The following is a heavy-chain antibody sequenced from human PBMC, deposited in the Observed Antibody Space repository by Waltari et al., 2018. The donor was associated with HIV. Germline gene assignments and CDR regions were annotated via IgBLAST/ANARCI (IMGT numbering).Heavy chain of an antibody. V-gene: IGHV3-30-3*01. CDR3: ARGIYCGSDCYSGLDS. CDR2: ISKAGTKK. J-gene: IGHJ4*02. CDR1: GLLVSAYT. Sequence: QVQLVESGGGVVQPGRSLRLSCAASGLLVSAYTMHWVRQAPGKGLGWVAVISKAGTKKYYADSVKGRFTISRDNSNNALYLQMNSLTVEDTAVYYCARGIYCGSDCYSGLDSWGQGSLVTVSS. D-gene: IGHD2-21*02.